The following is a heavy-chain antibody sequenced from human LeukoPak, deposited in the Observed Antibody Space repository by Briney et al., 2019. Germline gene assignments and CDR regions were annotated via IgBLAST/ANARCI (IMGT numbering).Heavy chain of an antibody. CDR3: AREPWLQFRPYAFDI. CDR2: ISAYNGNT. Sequence: ASVKVSCKASGCTFSSYAISWVRQAPGQGLEWMGWISAYNGNTNYAQKFQGRVTMTTDTSTSTAYMELRSLRSDDTAVYYCAREPWLQFRPYAFDIWGQGTMVTVSS. V-gene: IGHV1-18*01. J-gene: IGHJ3*02. D-gene: IGHD5-12*01. CDR1: GCTFSSYA.